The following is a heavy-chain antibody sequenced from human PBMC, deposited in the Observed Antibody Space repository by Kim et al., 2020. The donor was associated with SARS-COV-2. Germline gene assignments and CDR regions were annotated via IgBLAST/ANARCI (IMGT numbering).Heavy chain of an antibody. D-gene: IGHD3-22*01. CDR2: ISYDGSNK. CDR3: AREPYDSSGYAQGMDV. Sequence: GGPLRLSCAASGLTFSSYGMHWVRQAPGKGLEWVALISYDGSNKYYADSVKGRFTVSRDNSENTLNLQMDSLRAEDTAVYYCAREPYDSSGYAQGMDVWGQGTTVTVSS. J-gene: IGHJ6*02. CDR1: GLTFSSYG. V-gene: IGHV3-30*03.